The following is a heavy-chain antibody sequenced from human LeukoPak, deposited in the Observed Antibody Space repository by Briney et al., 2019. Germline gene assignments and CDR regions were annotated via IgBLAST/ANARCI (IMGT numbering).Heavy chain of an antibody. Sequence: ASVKVSCKASGYTFTGYYMHWVRQAPGQGLEWMGWINPNSGGTNYAQKFQGRVTMTRDTSISTAYMELSRLRSDDTAVYYCARTWLGFGELALLWGQGTLVTVSS. CDR1: GYTFTGYY. V-gene: IGHV1-2*02. D-gene: IGHD3-10*01. CDR3: ARTWLGFGELALL. J-gene: IGHJ4*02. CDR2: INPNSGGT.